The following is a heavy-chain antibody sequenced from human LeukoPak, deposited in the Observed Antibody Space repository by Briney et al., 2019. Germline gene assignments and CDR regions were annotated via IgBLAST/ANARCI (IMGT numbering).Heavy chain of an antibody. CDR3: ARLVGWSYHFDY. D-gene: IGHD3-16*01. CDR1: GSSFTSYW. V-gene: IGHV5-51*01. J-gene: IGHJ4*02. Sequence: GESLQISCKGSGSSFTSYWIGWGRRMPGKGVEWMGIIYPGGSDTRYSPSFQGQVTISADKSISTAYLQWSSLKASDTAMYYCARLVGWSYHFDYWGQGTLVTVSS. CDR2: IYPGGSDT.